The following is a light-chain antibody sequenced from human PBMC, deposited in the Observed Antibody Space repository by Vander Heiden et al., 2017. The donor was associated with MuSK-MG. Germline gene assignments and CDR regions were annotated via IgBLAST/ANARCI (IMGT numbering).Light chain of an antibody. CDR3: SSYAGSNNFV. Sequence: QSALTQPPSASGSPGQSVPISCTGTSSDVGGYNYVSWYQQHPGKAAKLMIYEVSKRPSGVPDRFSGSKSGNTASLTGSGLQAEDEADYYCSSYAGSNNFVFGTGTKVTVL. CDR2: EVS. J-gene: IGLJ1*01. CDR1: SSDVGGYNY. V-gene: IGLV2-8*01.